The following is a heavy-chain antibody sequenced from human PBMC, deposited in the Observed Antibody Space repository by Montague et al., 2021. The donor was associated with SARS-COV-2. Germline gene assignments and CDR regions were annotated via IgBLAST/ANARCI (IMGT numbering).Heavy chain of an antibody. CDR1: GDSISSGYFY. CDR2: IHYSGIT. CDR3: ARHLAISGPAAVSDY. Sequence: SETLSLTCTVSGDSISSGYFYWGWIRQPPGKGLEWVGTIHYSGITYYNPSLKSRVTISVDTSRNQLSLKLSSVTAADTAIYYCARHLAISGPAAVSDYWGQGTLVTVSS. J-gene: IGHJ4*02. V-gene: IGHV4-39*01. D-gene: IGHD2-2*01.